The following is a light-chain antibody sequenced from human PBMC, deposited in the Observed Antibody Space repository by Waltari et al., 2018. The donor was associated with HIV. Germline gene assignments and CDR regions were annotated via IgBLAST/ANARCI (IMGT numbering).Light chain of an antibody. CDR3: SAWDRSLSAVI. J-gene: IGLJ2*01. CDR2: KNN. CDR1: SNNVGNQG. Sequence: QAGLTQPPSVSKGLRQTATLTCTGDSNNVGNQGATWLQQHQGHPPKLLFYKNNNRPAGISERFSASKSGNTASLTITGLQPEDEADYVCSAWDRSLSAVIFGGGTTLIVL. V-gene: IGLV10-54*04.